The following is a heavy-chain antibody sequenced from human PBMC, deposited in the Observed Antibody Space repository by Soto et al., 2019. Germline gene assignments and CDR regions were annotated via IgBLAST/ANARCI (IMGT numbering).Heavy chain of an antibody. J-gene: IGHJ6*02. CDR2: VYHTGST. CDR3: ARRLYYDSSGFEGGGMDV. Sequence: SETLSLTCVVSGGSISSTNWWTWVRQTPGKGLEWIGEVYHTGSTKYNPSLKNRVTISLDKSNNQFSLNLKSVTAADTAVYYCARRLYYDSSGFEGGGMDVWGQGTTVTVSS. D-gene: IGHD3-22*01. V-gene: IGHV4-4*02. CDR1: GGSISSTNW.